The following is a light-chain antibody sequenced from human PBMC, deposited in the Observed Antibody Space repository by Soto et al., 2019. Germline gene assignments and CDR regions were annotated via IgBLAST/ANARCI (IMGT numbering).Light chain of an antibody. J-gene: IGKJ4*01. V-gene: IGKV3-11*01. Sequence: EIVLTQSPATLSLSPGERATLSCRASQSVSSYLAWYQQKPGQAPRLLIYDASNRATGIPARFSGGGSGTDFTLTISSLEPEDFAVYYCPQRSNWPTFGGGTKVEIK. CDR3: PQRSNWPT. CDR1: QSVSSY. CDR2: DAS.